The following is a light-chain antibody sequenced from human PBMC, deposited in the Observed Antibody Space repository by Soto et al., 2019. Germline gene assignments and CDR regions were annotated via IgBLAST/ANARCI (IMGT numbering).Light chain of an antibody. CDR3: QQRTDRPPWT. CDR2: GAS. V-gene: IGKV3-11*01. CDR1: QSVTSRY. J-gene: IGKJ1*01. Sequence: VLTLHPGNLSLSPGERATLSCRASQSVTSRYLAGYQQKPGQAPRLLIYGASTRATGIPARFSGSGSGTDFTLSISSLEPEDFAVYYCQQRTDRPPWTFGQGTKVDIK.